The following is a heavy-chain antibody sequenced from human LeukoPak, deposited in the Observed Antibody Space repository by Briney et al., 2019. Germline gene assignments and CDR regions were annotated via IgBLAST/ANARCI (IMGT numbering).Heavy chain of an antibody. J-gene: IGHJ6*02. Sequence: GGSLRLSCAASESTFSKFWMHWVRQAPGKRLMWVSGINRDGSTTTYADSVKGRFTVSRDNAKNTLYLQMNSLRAEDTAVYYCARGNYYGMDVWGQGTTVTVSS. CDR3: ARGNYYGMDV. CDR2: INRDGSTT. D-gene: IGHD2/OR15-2a*01. CDR1: ESTFSKFW. V-gene: IGHV3-74*03.